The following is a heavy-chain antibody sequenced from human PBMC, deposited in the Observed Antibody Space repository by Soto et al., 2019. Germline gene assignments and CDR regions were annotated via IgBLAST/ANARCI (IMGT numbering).Heavy chain of an antibody. CDR2: ISGTSETI. CDR3: ARGFDLQYGMDV. D-gene: IGHD3-10*01. V-gene: IGHV3-48*02. J-gene: IGHJ6*02. Sequence: EVSLVESGGGFVQRGGSVRLSCAASGFTLSIYSMNWVRQAPRKGLEWVSYISGTSETIYYSDSVKGRFIISRDNAKNSLYLQMNSLRDEDTAVYYCARGFDLQYGMDVWGQGTTVTVSS. CDR1: GFTLSIYS.